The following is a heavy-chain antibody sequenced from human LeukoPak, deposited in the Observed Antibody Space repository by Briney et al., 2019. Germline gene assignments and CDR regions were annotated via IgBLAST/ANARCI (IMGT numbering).Heavy chain of an antibody. J-gene: IGHJ4*02. Sequence: PVKVSCKASGGTFTSYAISWVRQAPGQGLEWMGRIIPILGIANYAQKFQGRVTITADKSTSTAYMELSSLRSDDTAVYYCAREASSRFFDYWGQGTLLTVSS. V-gene: IGHV1-69*04. CDR2: IIPILGIA. CDR3: AREASSRFFDY. CDR1: GGTFTSYA.